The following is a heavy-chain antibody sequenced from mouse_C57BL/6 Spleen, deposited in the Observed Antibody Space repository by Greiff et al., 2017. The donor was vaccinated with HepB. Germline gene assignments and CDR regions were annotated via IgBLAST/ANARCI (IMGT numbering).Heavy chain of an antibody. V-gene: IGHV5-17*01. CDR1: GFTFSDYG. J-gene: IGHJ2*01. CDR3: ARPGLITTVVALDY. CDR2: ISSGSSTI. Sequence: EVQGVESGGGLVKPGGSLKLSCAASGFTFSDYGMHWVRQAPEKGLEWVAYISSGSSTIYYADTVKGRFTLSRDNAKNTLFLQMTSLRSEDTAMYYCARPGLITTVVALDYWGQGTTLTVSS. D-gene: IGHD1-1*01.